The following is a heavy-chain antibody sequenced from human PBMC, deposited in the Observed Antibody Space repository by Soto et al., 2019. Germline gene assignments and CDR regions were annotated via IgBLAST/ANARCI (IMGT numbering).Heavy chain of an antibody. CDR1: GGSISSYY. V-gene: IGHV4-59*01. Sequence: SETLSLTCTVSGGSISSYYWSWIRQPPGKGLEWIWYIYYSGSTNYNPSLKSRVTISVDTSKNQFSLKLSSVTAADTAVYYCARDRRPPEYSSWWFDPWGQGTLVTVSS. J-gene: IGHJ5*02. CDR2: IYYSGST. CDR3: ARDRRPPEYSSWWFDP. D-gene: IGHD6-6*01.